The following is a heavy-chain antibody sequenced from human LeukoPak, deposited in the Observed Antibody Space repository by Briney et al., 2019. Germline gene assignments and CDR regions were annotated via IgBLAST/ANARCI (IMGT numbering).Heavy chain of an antibody. CDR1: GYTFTSYD. CDR2: IIPIFGTA. V-gene: IGHV1-69*13. D-gene: IGHD6-6*01. Sequence: ASVKVSCKASGYTFTSYDINWVRQATGQGLEWMGGIIPIFGTANYAQKFQGRVTITADESTSTAYMELSSLRSEDTAVYYCARLSSSSLRRAFDIWGQGTMVTVSS. CDR3: ARLSSSSLRRAFDI. J-gene: IGHJ3*02.